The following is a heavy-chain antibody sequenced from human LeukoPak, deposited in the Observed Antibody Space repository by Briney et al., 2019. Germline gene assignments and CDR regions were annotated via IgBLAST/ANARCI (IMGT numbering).Heavy chain of an antibody. Sequence: GESLKISCKGSGYSFTSYWIGWVRQMPGKGLEWMGIIYPGDSDTRYSPSFQGQVTISADKSISTAYLQWSSLKASDTAMYYCARMGDYYYDSSGFSFDYWGQGTLVTVSS. CDR3: ARMGDYYYDSSGFSFDY. D-gene: IGHD3-22*01. J-gene: IGHJ4*02. CDR2: IYPGDSDT. V-gene: IGHV5-51*01. CDR1: GYSFTSYW.